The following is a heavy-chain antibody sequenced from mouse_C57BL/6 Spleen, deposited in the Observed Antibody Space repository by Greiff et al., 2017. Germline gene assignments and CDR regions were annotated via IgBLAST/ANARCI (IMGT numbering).Heavy chain of an antibody. CDR1: GYTFTSSW. D-gene: IGHD1-1*01. V-gene: IGHV1-64*01. Sequence: VPLQQPWAELVKPGASVKLSCKASGYTFTSSWLHWVKQRPGQGLAWIGMLHPNSGSTHYNAPFTRKATLTVDKSSSTAYMQLSSLTSEDSAVYYCARYYYGSSPLYYFDYWGQGTTLTVSS. CDR2: LHPNSGST. J-gene: IGHJ2*01. CDR3: ARYYYGSSPLYYFDY.